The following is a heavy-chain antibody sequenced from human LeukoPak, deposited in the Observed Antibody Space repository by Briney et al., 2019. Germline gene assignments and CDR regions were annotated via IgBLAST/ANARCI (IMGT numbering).Heavy chain of an antibody. J-gene: IGHJ4*02. CDR1: GGTFSSYA. CDR2: IIPIFSTA. V-gene: IGHV1-69*06. CDR3: ARDRDYYDSSGYYPLDY. D-gene: IGHD3-22*01. Sequence: SVKVSCKASGGTFSSYAISWVRQAPGQGLEWMGGIIPIFSTANYAQKFQGRVTITADKSTSTTYMELSSLRSEDTAVYYCARDRDYYDSSGYYPLDYWGQGSLVTVSS.